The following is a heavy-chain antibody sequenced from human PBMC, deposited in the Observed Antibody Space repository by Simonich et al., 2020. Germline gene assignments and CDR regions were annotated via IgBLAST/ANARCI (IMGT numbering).Heavy chain of an antibody. CDR1: GFTFSSYG. CDR3: ARAYSSSWYNWFDP. V-gene: IGHV3-33*01. CDR2: IWDEGSNK. Sequence: QVQLVESGGGVVQPGRSLRLSCAASGFTFSSYGMHWVRQAPGKGLEWVAVIWDEGSNKYYADSGKGRFTISRDNSKNTLYLQMNSLRAEDTAVYYCARAYSSSWYNWFDPWGQGTLVTVSS. D-gene: IGHD6-13*01. J-gene: IGHJ5*02.